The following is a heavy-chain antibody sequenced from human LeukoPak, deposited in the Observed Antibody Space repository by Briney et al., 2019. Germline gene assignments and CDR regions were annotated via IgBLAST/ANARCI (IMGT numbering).Heavy chain of an antibody. Sequence: PGGTLRLSCAASGFTFSNAWMSWVRQAPGKGLEWVGRIKSKTDGGTTDYAAPVKGRFTISRDDSKNTLYLQMNSLKTEDTAVYYCTTGRVDYIVVYRWGQGTLVTVSS. V-gene: IGHV3-15*01. CDR3: TTGRVDYIVVYR. CDR1: GFTFSNAW. D-gene: IGHD2-2*01. J-gene: IGHJ4*02. CDR2: IKSKTDGGTT.